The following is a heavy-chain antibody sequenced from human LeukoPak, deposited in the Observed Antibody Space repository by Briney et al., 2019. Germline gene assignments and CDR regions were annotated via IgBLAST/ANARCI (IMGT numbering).Heavy chain of an antibody. Sequence: SVKVSCKASGGTFSSYAISWVRQAPGQGLEWMGGIIPIFGTANYAQKFQGRVTITADESTSTAYMELSSLRSEDTAVYYCARVSVDSSGYYQYYFDYWGQGTLVTVSS. CDR2: IIPIFGTA. CDR3: ARVSVDSSGYYQYYFDY. J-gene: IGHJ4*02. D-gene: IGHD3-22*01. V-gene: IGHV1-69*13. CDR1: GGTFSSYA.